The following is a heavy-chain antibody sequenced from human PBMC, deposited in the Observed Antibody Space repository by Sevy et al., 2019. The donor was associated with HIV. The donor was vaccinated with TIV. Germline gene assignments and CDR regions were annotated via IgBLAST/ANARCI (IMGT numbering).Heavy chain of an antibody. Sequence: SETLSLTCAVSGGSISSSHHYWGWIRQPPGKGLEWIGTIYYSGSTYYNPSLKCRVTISVDMSKNQFSLNLSSVTAADTAVYYCARRLLAPKYYFDNWGQGTLVTVSS. J-gene: IGHJ4*02. CDR2: IYYSGST. CDR1: GGSISSSHHY. CDR3: ARRLLAPKYYFDN. V-gene: IGHV4-39*01.